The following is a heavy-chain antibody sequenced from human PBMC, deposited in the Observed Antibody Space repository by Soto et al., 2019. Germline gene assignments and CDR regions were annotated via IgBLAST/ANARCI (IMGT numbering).Heavy chain of an antibody. V-gene: IGHV3-30-3*01. D-gene: IGHD2-2*01. Sequence: QVQLVESGGGVVQPGRSLRLSCAASGFTFSSYAMHWVRQAPGKGLEWVAVISYDGSNKYYADSVKGRFTISRDNPKNTLYLQMNSLRAEYTAVYYCAGGGYCTSTSCYLNWFDPWGQGTLVSVSS. CDR3: AGGGYCTSTSCYLNWFDP. CDR1: GFTFSSYA. J-gene: IGHJ5*02. CDR2: ISYDGSNK.